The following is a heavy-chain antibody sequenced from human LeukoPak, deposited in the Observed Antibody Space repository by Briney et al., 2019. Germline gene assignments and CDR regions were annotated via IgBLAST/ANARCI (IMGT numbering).Heavy chain of an antibody. D-gene: IGHD6-6*01. CDR1: GFTFSSYA. CDR2: ISASGGSR. CDR3: AKLGGYSSSSLRNF. J-gene: IGHJ4*02. Sequence: GGSLRLSCAASGFTFSSYAMSWVRQAPGKGLEWASAISASGGSRYYADSVKGRFTISRDNSKNTLYLHMNSLTAEDTAVYYCAKLGGYSSSSLRNFGGQGTLVTVSS. V-gene: IGHV3-23*01.